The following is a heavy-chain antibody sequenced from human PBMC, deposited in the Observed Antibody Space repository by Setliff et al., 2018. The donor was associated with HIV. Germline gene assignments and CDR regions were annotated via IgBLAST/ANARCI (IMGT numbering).Heavy chain of an antibody. J-gene: IGHJ4*02. CDR1: GFTFNDYY. Sequence: PGGSLRLSCAASGFTFNDYYMSWIRQAPGKGLEWLSDISSSATSIYYADSVKGRFTISRDNAKNSLYLQLNSLRAEDTAVYYCARVGNIVATSSQRWFGPRPYYFDYWGQGTLVTVSS. CDR2: ISSSATSI. V-gene: IGHV3-11*01. D-gene: IGHD5-12*01. CDR3: ARVGNIVATSSQRWFGPRPYYFDY.